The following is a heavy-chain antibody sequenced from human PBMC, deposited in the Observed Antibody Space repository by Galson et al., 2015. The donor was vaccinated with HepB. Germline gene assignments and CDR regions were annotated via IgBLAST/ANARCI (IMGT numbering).Heavy chain of an antibody. V-gene: IGHV5-10-1*01. J-gene: IGHJ4*03. CDR2: IDPSDSYT. CDR3: ASIAARPTDY. Sequence: QSGAEVKRPGESLRISCKGSGYSFTTYWISWVRQMPGKGLEWMGRIDPSDSYTNYSPSFQGHVTISADKSVSTAYLQWSSLKASDTAMYYCASIAARPTDYWGQGTTVTVAS. CDR1: GYSFTTYW. D-gene: IGHD6-6*01.